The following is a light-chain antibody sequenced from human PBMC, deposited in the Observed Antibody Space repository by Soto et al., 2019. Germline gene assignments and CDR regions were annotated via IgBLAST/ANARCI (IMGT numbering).Light chain of an antibody. V-gene: IGLV2-14*01. J-gene: IGLJ2*01. Sequence: QSALTQPASVSGSPGQSITISCTGTSSDVGGYNYVSWYQKYPGKAPKLMIYEVSNRPSGVSNRFSGSKSDNTASLTISGLQAEDEADYYCSSYTSISILVFGGGTKLTVL. CDR1: SSDVGGYNY. CDR3: SSYTSISILV. CDR2: EVS.